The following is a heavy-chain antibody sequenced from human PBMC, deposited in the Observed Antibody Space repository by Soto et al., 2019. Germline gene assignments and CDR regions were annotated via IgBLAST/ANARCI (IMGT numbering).Heavy chain of an antibody. CDR2: ISYSGST. CDR3: ARHRAGTSGYYLYYFDY. D-gene: IGHD3-22*01. J-gene: IGHJ4*02. CDR1: GGSISSYY. V-gene: IGHV4-59*08. Sequence: PSETLSLTCTVSGGSISSYYWSWIRQPPGMGLEWIGYISYSGSTNYNPSLKSRVTISVDTSKNQFSLKLTSVTAADTAVYYCARHRAGTSGYYLYYFDYWGQGTLVTGSS.